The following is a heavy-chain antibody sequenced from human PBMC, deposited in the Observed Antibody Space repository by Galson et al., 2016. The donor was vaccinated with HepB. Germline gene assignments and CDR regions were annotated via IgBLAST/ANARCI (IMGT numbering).Heavy chain of an antibody. CDR2: IYPADSDA. CDR1: GHTFINYW. Sequence: QSGAEVKKPGDSLQISCKGAGHTFINYWIAWVRQMPGKGLECIGIIYPADSDATYSPSFQGQVTMSADKSISTAYLQWSSLKASDSAVYYGARGSGSPGGRYYYYGMDVWGQGTTVTVSS. V-gene: IGHV5-51*01. CDR3: ARGSGSPGGRYYYYGMDV. J-gene: IGHJ6*02. D-gene: IGHD3-10*01.